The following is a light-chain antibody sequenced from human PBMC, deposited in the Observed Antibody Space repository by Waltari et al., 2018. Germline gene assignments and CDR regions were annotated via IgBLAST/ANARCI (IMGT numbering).Light chain of an antibody. CDR3: QQSYSTPELA. CDR2: DAS. Sequence: DIQLTQSPSSLSASVGDRVTITCRASQSISTYLNWYQQRPGKAPTLLIYDASSLQSGVPSRFSGGGSGTDFTLTISSLQPEDFATYYCQQSYSTPELAFGGGTRVEIK. J-gene: IGKJ4*01. V-gene: IGKV1-39*01. CDR1: QSISTY.